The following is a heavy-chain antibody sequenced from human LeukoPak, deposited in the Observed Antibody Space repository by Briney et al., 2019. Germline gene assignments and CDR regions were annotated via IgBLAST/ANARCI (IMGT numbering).Heavy chain of an antibody. CDR2: TSSSDAGT. J-gene: IGHJ4*02. CDR1: GFTLSSYA. V-gene: IGHV3-23*01. Sequence: TGGSLRLSCAASGFTLSSYAMSWVRQAPGKGLEWVAATSSSDAGTYHADSVRGRFTISRDNSKNTLYLQMNSLRAEDAAVYYCARAPVTSCRGAYCYPFDYWGQGTLVTVSS. D-gene: IGHD2-21*01. CDR3: ARAPVTSCRGAYCYPFDY.